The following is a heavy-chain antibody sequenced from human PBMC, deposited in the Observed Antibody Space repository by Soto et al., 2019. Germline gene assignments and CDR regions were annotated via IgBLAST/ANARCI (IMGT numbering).Heavy chain of an antibody. CDR2: IYYSGST. CDR1: GGSISSGGYY. D-gene: IGHD2-15*01. Sequence: QVQLQESGPGLVKPSQTLSLTCTVSGGSISSGGYYWSWIRQHPGKGLEWIGYIYYSGSTYYNPSLKSRVTISVDTSKNQFSLKLSSVTAAHTAVYYCARFIGYCRGGSCYNFDYWGQGTLVTVSS. V-gene: IGHV4-31*03. J-gene: IGHJ4*02. CDR3: ARFIGYCRGGSCYNFDY.